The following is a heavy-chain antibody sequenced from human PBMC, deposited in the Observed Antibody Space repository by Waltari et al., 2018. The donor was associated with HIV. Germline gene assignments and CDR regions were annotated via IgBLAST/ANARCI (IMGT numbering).Heavy chain of an antibody. J-gene: IGHJ6*02. D-gene: IGHD1-26*01. CDR2: IYSGGSR. V-gene: IGHV3-53*01. Sequence: EVQLVESGGGLIETGGSLRLPCAASGFTVSSNYMSWVRQAPGKGLEWVSVIYSGGSRYYADSVKGRFTISRDNSKNTVSLHMNSLRAEDTAVYYCARDPQSSGYYGVDVWGQGTAVTVSS. CDR3: ARDPQSSGYYGVDV. CDR1: GFTVSSNY.